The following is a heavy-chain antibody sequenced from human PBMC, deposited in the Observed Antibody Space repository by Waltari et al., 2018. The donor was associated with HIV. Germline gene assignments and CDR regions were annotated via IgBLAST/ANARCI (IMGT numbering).Heavy chain of an antibody. CDR1: GFTFTNYA. CDR2: ISGSVGST. J-gene: IGHJ4*02. D-gene: IGHD3-22*01. Sequence: EVQLVESGGGLVQPGGSLRLSCAASGFTFTNYAMNWVRQAPGKGLEWVSAISGSVGSTYYADSGKGRFTISRDNSKNTLYLQMNSLRAEDTAVYYCAKDDSTGSSGYYPFHYWGQGTLITVSS. V-gene: IGHV3-23*04. CDR3: AKDDSTGSSGYYPFHY.